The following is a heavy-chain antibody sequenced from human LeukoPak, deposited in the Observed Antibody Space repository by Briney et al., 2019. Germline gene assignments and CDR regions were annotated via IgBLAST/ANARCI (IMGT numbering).Heavy chain of an antibody. CDR2: IHHSGST. CDR3: AREARSGYEGFWSDP. Sequence: ASGTLSLTCAVSGGSISTNNWWTWVRQPPGKGLEWIGEIHHSGSTDYNPSLKSRVTISPDKSKNQFSLTLNSVTAADTAVYYCAREARSGYEGFWSDPWGQGTVVTVSS. V-gene: IGHV4-4*02. CDR1: GGSISTNNW. J-gene: IGHJ5*02. D-gene: IGHD5-12*01.